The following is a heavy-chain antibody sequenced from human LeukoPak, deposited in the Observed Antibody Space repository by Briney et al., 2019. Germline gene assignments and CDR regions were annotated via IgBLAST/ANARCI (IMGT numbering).Heavy chain of an antibody. J-gene: IGHJ3*01. CDR1: GGIFNSKA. Sequence: SVKVSCKASGGIFNSKALSWVRQAPGQGLEWMGGIIPMFRTASYGQKFQGRVTITADDSTSTGYMELSSLRSEDTAVFYCAYLSASNTGAFDVWGQGTVVTVSS. CDR3: AYLSASNTGAFDV. CDR2: IIPMFRTA. D-gene: IGHD2-8*02. V-gene: IGHV1-69*13.